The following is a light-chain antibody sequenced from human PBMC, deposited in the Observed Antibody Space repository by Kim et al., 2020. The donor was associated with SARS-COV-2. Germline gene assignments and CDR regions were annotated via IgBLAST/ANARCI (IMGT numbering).Light chain of an antibody. J-gene: IGKJ3*01. CDR1: QSICSY. CDR2: AAS. CDR3: QQSYSTPFT. Sequence: DIQMTQSPSSLSASVGDRVTITCRASQSICSYLNWYQQKPGKAPNLLIYAASSLQGGVPSRFSGSGSGTDFTLTISSLQPEDFATYYCQQSYSTPFTFGPGTKVDIK. V-gene: IGKV1-39*01.